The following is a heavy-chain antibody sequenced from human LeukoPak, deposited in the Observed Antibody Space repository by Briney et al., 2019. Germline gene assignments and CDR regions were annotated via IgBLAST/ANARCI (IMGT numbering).Heavy chain of an antibody. CDR2: IYYSGST. V-gene: IGHV4-59*01. CDR3: ARSRRSGRPRYYYYMDV. J-gene: IGHJ6*03. Sequence: SEALSLTCTVPGGSISSYYWSWIRQPPGKGLEWIGYIYYSGSTNYNPSLKSRVTISVDTSKNQFSLKLSSVTAADTAVYYCARSRRSGRPRYYYYMDVWGKGTTVTISS. CDR1: GGSISSYY. D-gene: IGHD1-26*01.